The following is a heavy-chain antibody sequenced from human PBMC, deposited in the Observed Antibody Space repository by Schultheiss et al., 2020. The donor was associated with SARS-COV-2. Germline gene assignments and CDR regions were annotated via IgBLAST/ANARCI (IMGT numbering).Heavy chain of an antibody. CDR2: IYWDDDK. J-gene: IGHJ6*02. CDR3: ARIRWIRVDSSWDGMDV. Sequence: TLSLTFTVSGVSVSSGNYYWSWIRQPPGKALEWLALIYWDDDKYYSTSLKTRLTISKDTSKNQVVLTMTNMDPVDTATYYCARIRWIRVDSSWDGMDVWGQGTTVTVSS. V-gene: IGHV2-70*18. CDR1: GVSVSSGNYY. D-gene: IGHD6-13*01.